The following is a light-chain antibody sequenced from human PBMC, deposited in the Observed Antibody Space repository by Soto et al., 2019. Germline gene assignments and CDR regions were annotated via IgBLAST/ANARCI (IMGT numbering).Light chain of an antibody. Sequence: SVLTHPASVSGSPGQSITISCTGTSSDVGAYNYVSWYQKHPGKAPKLIIFEVTYRPSEVSNRFSGSKSGNTASLTISGLQADDEAEYYCSSHTSSTTYLFGTGTKVTVL. J-gene: IGLJ1*01. V-gene: IGLV2-14*01. CDR1: SSDVGAYNY. CDR2: EVT. CDR3: SSHTSSTTYL.